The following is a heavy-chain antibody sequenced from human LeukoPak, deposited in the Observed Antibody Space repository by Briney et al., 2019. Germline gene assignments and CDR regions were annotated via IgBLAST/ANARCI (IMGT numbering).Heavy chain of an antibody. CDR2: IYTSGST. CDR3: AREPRDGYNRLDY. CDR1: GGSISSGSYY. Sequence: PSETLSLTCTVSGGSISSGSYYWSWIRQPAGKGLEWIGRIYTSGSTNYNPSLKSRVTISVDTSKNQFSLKLSSVTAADTAVYYCAREPRDGYNRLDYWGQGTLVTVSS. V-gene: IGHV4-61*02. J-gene: IGHJ4*02. D-gene: IGHD5-24*01.